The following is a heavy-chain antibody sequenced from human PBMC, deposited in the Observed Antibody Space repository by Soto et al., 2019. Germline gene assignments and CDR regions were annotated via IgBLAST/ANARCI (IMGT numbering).Heavy chain of an antibody. J-gene: IGHJ6*02. Sequence: LRLSCAASGFTFSSYAMHWVRQAPGKGLEWVAVISYDGSNKYYADSVKGRFSISRDNSKNTLYLQMNSLRAEDTAVYYCARVPVEMATNGDYYYYYGMDVWGQGTTVTVSS. CDR2: ISYDGSNK. D-gene: IGHD2-2*01. CDR3: ARVPVEMATNGDYYYYYGMDV. V-gene: IGHV3-30-3*01. CDR1: GFTFSSYA.